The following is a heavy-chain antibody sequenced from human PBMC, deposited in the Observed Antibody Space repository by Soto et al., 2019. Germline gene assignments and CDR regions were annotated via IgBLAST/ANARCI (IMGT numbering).Heavy chain of an antibody. Sequence: QLQLQESGPGLVKPSETLSLTCTVSGGSISSSSYYWGWIRQPPGKGLEWIGSIYYSGSTYYNPSLKSRVTISVDTSKNQFSLKLSSVTAADTAVYYCARLSNYDFWSVLYFDYWGQGTLVTVSS. CDR1: GGSISSSSYY. CDR2: IYYSGST. J-gene: IGHJ4*02. V-gene: IGHV4-39*01. D-gene: IGHD3-3*01. CDR3: ARLSNYDFWSVLYFDY.